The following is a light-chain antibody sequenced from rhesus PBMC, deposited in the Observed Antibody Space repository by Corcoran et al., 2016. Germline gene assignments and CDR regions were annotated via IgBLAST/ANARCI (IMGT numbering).Light chain of an antibody. V-gene: IGKV3-42*02. CDR2: DAS. J-gene: IGKJ2*01. Sequence: ETVVTQSPATLSLSPGERATLSCRASQSVGSNLAWYQQKPGQAPKLLIYDASSRATGSPDRFSGSGSGTEWTLTISSLEPEDVGVYYCQQYNNWNSFGQGTKVEIK. CDR3: QQYNNWNS. CDR1: QSVGSN.